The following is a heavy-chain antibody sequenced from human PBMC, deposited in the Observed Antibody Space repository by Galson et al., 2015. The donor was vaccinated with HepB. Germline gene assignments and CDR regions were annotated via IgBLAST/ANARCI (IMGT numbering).Heavy chain of an antibody. CDR2: ISSNGGST. V-gene: IGHV3-64*01. J-gene: IGHJ3*02. Sequence: SLRLSCAASGFTFSSYAMHWVRQAPGKGLEYVSAISSNGGSTYYANSVKGRFTISRDNSKNTLYLQMGSLRAEDMAVYYCARDVPGPIFGGAFDIWGQGTMVTVSS. CDR1: GFTFSSYA. D-gene: IGHD3-3*01. CDR3: ARDVPGPIFGGAFDI.